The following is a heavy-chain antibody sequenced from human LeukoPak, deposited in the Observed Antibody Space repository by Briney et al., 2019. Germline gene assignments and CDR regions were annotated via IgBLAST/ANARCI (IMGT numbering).Heavy chain of an antibody. Sequence: GGSLRLSCAASGFTFSNAWMSWVRQAPGKGLEWVANIKQDGSEKYYVDSVKGRFTISRDNAKNSLYLQMNSLRAEDTAVYYCARTEGSVLRFLEWSMGPYFDYWGQGTLVTVSS. CDR2: IKQDGSEK. CDR1: GFTFSNAW. J-gene: IGHJ4*02. CDR3: ARTEGSVLRFLEWSMGPYFDY. V-gene: IGHV3-7*01. D-gene: IGHD3-3*01.